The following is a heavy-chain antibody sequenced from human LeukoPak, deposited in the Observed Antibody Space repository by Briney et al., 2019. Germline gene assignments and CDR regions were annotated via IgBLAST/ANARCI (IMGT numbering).Heavy chain of an antibody. J-gene: IGHJ6*02. Sequence: GASVKVSCKASGYTFTSYGISWVRQAPGQGLEWMGWISAYNGNTNYAQKLQGRVTMTTDTSTSTAYMELRSLRSDDTAVYYCARDFPQDSSSWYYYGMDVWGQGTTVTVSS. V-gene: IGHV1-18*01. CDR1: GYTFTSYG. D-gene: IGHD6-13*01. CDR3: ARDFPQDSSSWYYYGMDV. CDR2: ISAYNGNT.